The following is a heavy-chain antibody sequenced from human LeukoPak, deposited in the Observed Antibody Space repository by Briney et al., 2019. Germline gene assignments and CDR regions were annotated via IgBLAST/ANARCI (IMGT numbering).Heavy chain of an antibody. V-gene: IGHV4-34*01. CDR2: INHSGST. Sequence: PSETLSLTYAVYGGSFSGYYWSWIRQPPGKGLEWIGEINHSGSTNYNPSLKSRVTISVDTSKNQFSLKLSSVTAADTAVYYCAVNKKTVTLDYWGQGTLVTVSS. D-gene: IGHD4-17*01. CDR1: GGSFSGYY. CDR3: AVNKKTVTLDY. J-gene: IGHJ4*02.